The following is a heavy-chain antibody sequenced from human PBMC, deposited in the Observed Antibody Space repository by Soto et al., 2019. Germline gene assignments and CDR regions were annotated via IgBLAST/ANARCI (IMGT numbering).Heavy chain of an antibody. D-gene: IGHD3-10*01. Sequence: SETLSLTCTVSGGSVSSGSYYWGWIRQPPGKGLEWIGYIYYSGSTNYNPSLKSRVTISVDTSKNQFSLKLSSVTAADTAVYYCARDPMVRGVITPYYYYGMDVWGQGTTVTVSS. CDR2: IYYSGST. CDR1: GGSVSSGSYY. J-gene: IGHJ6*02. CDR3: ARDPMVRGVITPYYYYGMDV. V-gene: IGHV4-61*01.